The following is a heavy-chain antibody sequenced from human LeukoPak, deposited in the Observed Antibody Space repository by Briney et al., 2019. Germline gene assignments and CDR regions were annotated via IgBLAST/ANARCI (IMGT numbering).Heavy chain of an antibody. V-gene: IGHV3-33*01. CDR3: ARDARYCSSTSCYDPYFDFDY. CDR1: GFTFSSNG. D-gene: IGHD2-2*01. J-gene: IGHJ4*02. Sequence: PGGSLRLSCAASGFTFSSNGMHWVRQAPGKGLEWVAVIWYDGSNTYYADSVKGRFTISRDNSTNTLYLQMNSLRAEDTAVYYRARDARYCSSTSCYDPYFDFDYWGQGTLVTVSS. CDR2: IWYDGSNT.